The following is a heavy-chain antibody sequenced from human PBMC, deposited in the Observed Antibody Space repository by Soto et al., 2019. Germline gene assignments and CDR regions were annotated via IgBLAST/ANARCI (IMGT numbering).Heavy chain of an antibody. CDR2: ISGSGGST. V-gene: IGHV3-23*01. J-gene: IGHJ4*02. D-gene: IGHD2-8*01. CDR3: AKLASGHYCTNGVCLLYYCDY. CDR1: GFTFNNYA. Sequence: EVQLLESGGGLVQPGGSLRLSCAASGFTFNNYAMSWVRQAPGKGLEWVSAISGSGGSTHYADSVKCRFTISRDNSKNTLCLQMKRLRAEDTAVYYCAKLASGHYCTNGVCLLYYCDYWGQGAQVTVSS.